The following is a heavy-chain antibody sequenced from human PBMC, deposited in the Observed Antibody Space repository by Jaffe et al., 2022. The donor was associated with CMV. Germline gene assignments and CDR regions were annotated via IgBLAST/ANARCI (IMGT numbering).Heavy chain of an antibody. CDR1: GGSISSSSYY. CDR3: ARSREYYDSSGPNFSYFDY. CDR2: IYYSGST. J-gene: IGHJ4*02. Sequence: QLQLQESGPGLVKPSETLSLTCTVSGGSISSSSYYWGWIRQPPGKGLEWIGSIYYSGSTYYNPSLKSRVTISVDTSKNQFSLKLSSVTAADTAVYYCARSREYYDSSGPNFSYFDYWGQGTLVTVSS. D-gene: IGHD3-22*01. V-gene: IGHV4-39*01.